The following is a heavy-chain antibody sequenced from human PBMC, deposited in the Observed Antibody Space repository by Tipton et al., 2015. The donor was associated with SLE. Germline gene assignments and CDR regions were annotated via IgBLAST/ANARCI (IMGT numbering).Heavy chain of an antibody. CDR2: IKQDGSEK. V-gene: IGHV3-7*01. CDR1: GFTFSSYW. CDR3: ARDVSYDSSGYYSYYFDY. D-gene: IGHD3-22*01. J-gene: IGHJ4*02. Sequence: GSLRLSCAASGFTFSSYWMSWVRQAPGKGLEWVANIKQDGSEKYYVDSVKGRFTISRDNAKNSLYLQMNSLRAEDTAVYYCARDVSYDSSGYYSYYFDYWGQGTLVTVSS.